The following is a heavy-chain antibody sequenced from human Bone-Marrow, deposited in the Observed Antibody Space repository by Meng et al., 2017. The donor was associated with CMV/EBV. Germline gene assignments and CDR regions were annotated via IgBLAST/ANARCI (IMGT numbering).Heavy chain of an antibody. J-gene: IGHJ3*02. CDR2: IYPGDTDT. V-gene: IGHV5-51*01. Sequence: GGSLRLSCNVSGYSFTSYWIGWVRQMPGKGLEWMGIIYPGDTDTIYSPSFQGQVTISADKSISTAYLQWSSLKASDTAMYYCARRHPRLVPAAISAFDIWGQGTMVTVSS. CDR1: GYSFTSYW. D-gene: IGHD2-2*01. CDR3: ARRHPRLVPAAISAFDI.